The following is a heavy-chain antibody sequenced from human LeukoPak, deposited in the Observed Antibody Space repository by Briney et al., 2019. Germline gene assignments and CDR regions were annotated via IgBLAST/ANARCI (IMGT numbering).Heavy chain of an antibody. Sequence: SETLSLTCTVSGGSISSGDYYWSWIRQPPGKGPEWIGYIYYSGSTYYNPSLKSRVTISVDTSKNQFSLKLSSVTAADTAVYYCARFSDYVPNHFDYWGQGTLVTVSS. D-gene: IGHD4-17*01. CDR2: IYYSGST. V-gene: IGHV4-30-4*01. J-gene: IGHJ4*02. CDR1: GGSISSGDYY. CDR3: ARFSDYVPNHFDY.